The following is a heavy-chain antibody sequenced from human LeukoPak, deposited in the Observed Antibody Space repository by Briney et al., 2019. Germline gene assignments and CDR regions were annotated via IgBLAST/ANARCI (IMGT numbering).Heavy chain of an antibody. V-gene: IGHV3-11*06. CDR2: ISSSSIYT. J-gene: IGHJ4*02. CDR1: GFTFSDYY. CDR3: ARDVSGGVGATTD. Sequence: GGSLRLSCAASGFTFSDYYMSWFRQAPGKGLEWISYISSSSIYTIYADSVKGRFTISRDNAKSSLYLHMSSLRAEDTAVHYCARDVSGGVGATTDWGQGTLVTVSS. D-gene: IGHD1-26*01.